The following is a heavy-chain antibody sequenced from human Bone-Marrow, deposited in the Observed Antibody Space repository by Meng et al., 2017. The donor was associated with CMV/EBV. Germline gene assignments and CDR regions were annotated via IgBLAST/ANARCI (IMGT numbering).Heavy chain of an antibody. CDR2: ISYDGSNK. Sequence: GESLKISCAASGFTFSSYAMHWVRQAPGKGLEWVAVISYDGSNKYYADSVKGRFTISRDNSKNTLYLQMNSLRAEDTAVYYCARGGLIVVVAFDIWGQGTRVTGSS. CDR1: GFTFSSYA. V-gene: IGHV3-30*04. CDR3: ARGGLIVVVAFDI. D-gene: IGHD2-15*01. J-gene: IGHJ3*02.